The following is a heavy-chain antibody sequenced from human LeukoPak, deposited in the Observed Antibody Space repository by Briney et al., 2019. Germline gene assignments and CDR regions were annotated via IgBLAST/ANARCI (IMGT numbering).Heavy chain of an antibody. CDR1: GGSISGYY. CDR2: IYDSGSS. Sequence: SEALSLTCTVPGGSISGYYWSWIRQPPGKGLEWIGNIYDSGSSNYNPSLKSRVTISLDTSKNQFSLRLTSVTAADTAVYYCARAPNFDILTGYYFDYWGQGTLVTVSS. D-gene: IGHD3-9*01. CDR3: ARAPNFDILTGYYFDY. J-gene: IGHJ4*02. V-gene: IGHV4-59*01.